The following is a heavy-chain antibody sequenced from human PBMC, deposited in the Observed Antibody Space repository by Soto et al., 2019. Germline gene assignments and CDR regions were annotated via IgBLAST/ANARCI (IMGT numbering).Heavy chain of an antibody. Sequence: PGGSLRLSCAAPGFTFSSYGMHWVRQAPGKGLEWVAVIWYDGSNKYYADSVKGRFTISRDNSKNTLYLQMNSLRAEDTAVYYCARDVDTAMVGGAFDIWGQGTMVTVSS. CDR1: GFTFSSYG. J-gene: IGHJ3*02. V-gene: IGHV3-33*01. D-gene: IGHD5-18*01. CDR2: IWYDGSNK. CDR3: ARDVDTAMVGGAFDI.